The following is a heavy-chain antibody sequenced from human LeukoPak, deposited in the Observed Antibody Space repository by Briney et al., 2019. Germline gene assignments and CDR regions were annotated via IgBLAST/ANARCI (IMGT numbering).Heavy chain of an antibody. CDR3: AKEGCSSTSCYTRRNWFDP. V-gene: IGHV3-33*06. J-gene: IGHJ5*02. D-gene: IGHD2-2*02. Sequence: GGSLRLSCTASGSTFSSYGMHWVRQAPGKGLEWVAVIWYDGSNKYYADSVKGRFTISRDNSKNTLYLQMNSLRAEDTAVYYCAKEGCSSTSCYTRRNWFDPWGQGTLVTVSS. CDR1: GSTFSSYG. CDR2: IWYDGSNK.